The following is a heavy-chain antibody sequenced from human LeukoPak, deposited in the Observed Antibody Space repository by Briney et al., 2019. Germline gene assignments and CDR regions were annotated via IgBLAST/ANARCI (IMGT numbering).Heavy chain of an antibody. CDR2: IIPILGIA. CDR3: ARRGTSGSYSYGMDV. D-gene: IGHD3-10*01. CDR1: GGTFSSYA. J-gene: IGHJ6*02. V-gene: IGHV1-69*04. Sequence: ASVKVSCKASGGTFSSYAISWVRQAPGQGLEWMGRIIPILGIANYAQKFQGRVTITADKSTSTAYMELSSLRSEDTTVYYCARRGTSGSYSYGMDVWGQGTTVTVSS.